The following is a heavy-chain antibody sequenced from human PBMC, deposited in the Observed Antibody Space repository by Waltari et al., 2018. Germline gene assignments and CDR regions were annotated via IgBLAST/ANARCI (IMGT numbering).Heavy chain of an antibody. J-gene: IGHJ4*02. CDR2: ISDSSSYI. Sequence: EVQLVESGGGLVKPGGSLTRSCEASGFTFRTYGMNWVSQAAGKGLDWVSSISDSSSYIYYADSVKGRFTISRDNAKNSLYLQMNSLRAEDTAVYYCARVGRDYGHRGDFDYWGQGTLVTVSS. V-gene: IGHV3-21*01. CDR3: ARVGRDYGHRGDFDY. D-gene: IGHD4-17*01. CDR1: GFTFRTYG.